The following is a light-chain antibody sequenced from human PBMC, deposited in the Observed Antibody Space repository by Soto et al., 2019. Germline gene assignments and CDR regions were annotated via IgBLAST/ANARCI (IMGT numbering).Light chain of an antibody. CDR3: QQYNDWPWT. CDR1: QSVSTK. Sequence: EIVMTESPVTLSVSPGERATLSCRASQSVSTKLAWYQHKPGQAPRLLIYGATTRAPDVPARFSGSGSGTDFILTISSLQSEDFAVYYCQQYNDWPWTFGQGTKVEIQ. CDR2: GAT. J-gene: IGKJ1*01. V-gene: IGKV3-15*01.